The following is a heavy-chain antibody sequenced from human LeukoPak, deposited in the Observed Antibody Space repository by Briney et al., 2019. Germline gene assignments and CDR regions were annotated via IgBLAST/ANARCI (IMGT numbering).Heavy chain of an antibody. CDR2: ISGSGGST. V-gene: IGHV3-23*01. Sequence: GGSLRLSCAASGFTFRSYARSGVPRAPGKGLGWVSAISGSGGSTYYADSVKGRFTISRDNSKNTLYLQMNSLRAEDTAVYYCVTEVSGSFPTWGQGTLVTVSS. J-gene: IGHJ4*02. CDR1: GFTFRSYA. CDR3: VTEVSGSFPT. D-gene: IGHD1-26*01.